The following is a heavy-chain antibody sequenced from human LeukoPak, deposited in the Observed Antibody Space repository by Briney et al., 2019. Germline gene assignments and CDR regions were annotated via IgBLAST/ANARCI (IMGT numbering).Heavy chain of an antibody. CDR3: ARQVRGYSYGFVLDV. Sequence: TSETLSLTCTVSGGAISSYYWSWIRQPPGKGLEWIGHIYTSGSTNYNPSLKSRVTISVDTSKNQFSLKLSSVTAADTAVYYCARQVRGYSYGFVLDVWGNGTTVTVSS. CDR2: IYTSGST. J-gene: IGHJ6*04. D-gene: IGHD5-18*01. CDR1: GGAISSYY. V-gene: IGHV4-4*09.